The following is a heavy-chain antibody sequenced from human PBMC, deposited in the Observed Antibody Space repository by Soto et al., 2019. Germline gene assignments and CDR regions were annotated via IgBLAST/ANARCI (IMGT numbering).Heavy chain of an antibody. D-gene: IGHD3-3*01. CDR3: TRDSITIFGEDSIDY. CDR1: GFTFDDYA. J-gene: IGHJ4*02. Sequence: GGSLRLSCAASGFTFDDYAMHWVRQAPGKGLGWVSGISWNSGSIGYADSVNGRFTISRDDSKSIAYLQMNSLKTEDTAVYYCTRDSITIFGEDSIDYWGQGTLVTVSS. CDR2: ISWNSGSI. V-gene: IGHV3-9*01.